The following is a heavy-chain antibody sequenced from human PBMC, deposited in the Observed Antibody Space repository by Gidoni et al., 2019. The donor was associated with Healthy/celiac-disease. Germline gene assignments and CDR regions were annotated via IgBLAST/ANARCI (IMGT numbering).Heavy chain of an antibody. CDR2: IYYSGST. CDR3: ARRDYGDYSYYFDY. Sequence: QVPLPESCPGLLPPSQTLSLTCTVSAGSISGGGYYWSWIRQHPGKVLEWIGYIYYSGSTYYNPSLKRRVTISVDTPKNQFSLKLSSVTAADTAVYYGARRDYGDYSYYFDYWGQGTMGTVA. CDR1: AGSISGGGYY. V-gene: IGHV4-31*03. J-gene: IGHJ4*02. D-gene: IGHD4-17*01.